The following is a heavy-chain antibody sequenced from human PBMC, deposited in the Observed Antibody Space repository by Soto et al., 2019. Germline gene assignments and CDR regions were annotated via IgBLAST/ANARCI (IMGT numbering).Heavy chain of an antibody. Sequence: QVQLVQSGAEVKKPGASVKVSCKASGYTFSNYGITWVRRAPGQRFEWMGWISASKGNTNYAQKFQGRGTMTTDTPSITFYLQLRTPRSAITAIQYYANRSTLHPNYYDYARQQSLDTDSS. D-gene: IGHD1-1*01. CDR3: ANRSTLHPNYYDY. CDR1: GYTFSNYG. V-gene: IGHV1-18*01. CDR2: ISASKGNT. J-gene: IGHJ4*02.